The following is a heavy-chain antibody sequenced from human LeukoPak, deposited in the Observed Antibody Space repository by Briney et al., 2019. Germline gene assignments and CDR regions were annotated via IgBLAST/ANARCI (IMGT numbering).Heavy chain of an antibody. D-gene: IGHD4-11*01. J-gene: IGHJ4*02. V-gene: IGHV3-33*08. CDR2: IWYDGSEK. CDR1: GFTFSSYE. Sequence: GGSLRLSCAASGFTFSSYEMNWVRQAPGEGLEWVAVIWYDGSEKYYADSVKGRFTISRDNSKNTLFLQMNSLRAEDTAVYYCARDYGTTTTTKRWGCFDYWGQGALVTVSS. CDR3: ARDYGTTTTTKRWGCFDY.